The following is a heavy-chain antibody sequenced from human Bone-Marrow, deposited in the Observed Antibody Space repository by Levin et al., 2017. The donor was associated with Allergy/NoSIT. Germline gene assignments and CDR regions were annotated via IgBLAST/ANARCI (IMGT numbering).Heavy chain of an antibody. Sequence: GGSLRLSCKASGFDFTNDWIAWVRQMPGKGLELMGLVYPADSDTRYSPSFQGHVTISADKSIRTAYLQWSSLKASDAAVYYCARSMGRSYYFYYYALDVWGQGTTVTVSS. V-gene: IGHV5-51*01. CDR3: ARSMGRSYYFYYYALDV. J-gene: IGHJ6*02. D-gene: IGHD1-26*01. CDR2: VYPADSDT. CDR1: GFDFTNDW.